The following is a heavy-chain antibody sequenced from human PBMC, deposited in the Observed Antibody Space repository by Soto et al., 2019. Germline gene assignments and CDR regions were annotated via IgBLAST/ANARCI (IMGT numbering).Heavy chain of an antibody. J-gene: IGHJ6*02. CDR1: GYTFTSYG. CDR2: ISAYNGNT. CDR3: ARRHSSSWYNYYYYYGMDV. Sequence: ASVKVSCKASGYTFTSYGISWVRQAPGQGLEWMGWISAYNGNTNYAQKPQSRVTMTTDTSTSTAYMELRSLRSDDTAVYYCARRHSSSWYNYYYYYGMDVWGQGTTVTVSS. V-gene: IGHV1-18*04. D-gene: IGHD6-13*01.